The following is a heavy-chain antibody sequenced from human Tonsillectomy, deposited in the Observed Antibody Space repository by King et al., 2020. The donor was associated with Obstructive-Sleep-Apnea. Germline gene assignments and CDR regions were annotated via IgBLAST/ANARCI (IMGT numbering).Heavy chain of an antibody. V-gene: IGHV4-34*01. Sequence: VQLQQWGAGLLKPSETLSLTCAVFGGSFRDYYWSWIRQPPGKGLEWIGEINHSGSTNYHPSLKSRVTISVDTSKNQFSLKLSSVTAADTAVYYCARGSGAAAVNWFDPWGQGTPVTVSS. CDR2: INHSGST. J-gene: IGHJ5*02. CDR1: GGSFRDYY. CDR3: ARGSGAAAVNWFDP. D-gene: IGHD6-13*01.